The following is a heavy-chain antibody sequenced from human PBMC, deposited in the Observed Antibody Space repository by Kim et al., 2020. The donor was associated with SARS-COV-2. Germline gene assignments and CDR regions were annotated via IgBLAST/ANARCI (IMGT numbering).Heavy chain of an antibody. V-gene: IGHV1-69*01. CDR3: ARSHNNWFDP. Sequence: TAHYAKKFQGRVTITADESTSTAYMELSSLRSEDTAVYYCARSHNNWFDPWGQGTLVTVSS. J-gene: IGHJ5*02. CDR2: TA.